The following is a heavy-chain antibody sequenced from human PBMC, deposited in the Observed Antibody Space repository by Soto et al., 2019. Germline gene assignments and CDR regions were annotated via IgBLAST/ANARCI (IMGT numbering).Heavy chain of an antibody. Sequence: LSLTCAISGDSVSSNSAAWNWIRQSPSRGLEWLGRTYYRSKWYNDYAVSVKSRITINPDTSKNQFSLQLNSVTPEDTAVYYCAREYYSSGWYRGFGMIDYWGQGTLVTVSS. CDR2: TYYRSKWYN. D-gene: IGHD6-19*01. V-gene: IGHV6-1*01. CDR1: GDSVSSNSAA. CDR3: AREYYSSGWYRGFGMIDY. J-gene: IGHJ4*02.